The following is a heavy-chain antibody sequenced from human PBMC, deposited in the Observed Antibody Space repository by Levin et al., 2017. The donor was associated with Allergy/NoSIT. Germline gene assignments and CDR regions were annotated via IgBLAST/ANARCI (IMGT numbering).Heavy chain of an antibody. CDR1: GFTFSNAW. CDR2: IKSKTDGGTT. V-gene: IGHV3-15*01. CDR3: TPEWVLTGYPDAFDI. J-gene: IGHJ3*02. D-gene: IGHD3-9*01. Sequence: GESLKISCAASGFTFSNAWMSWVRQAPGKGLEWVGRIKSKTDGGTTDYAAPVKGRFTISRDDSKNTLYLQMNSLKTEDTAVYYCTPEWVLTGYPDAFDIWGQGTMVTVSS.